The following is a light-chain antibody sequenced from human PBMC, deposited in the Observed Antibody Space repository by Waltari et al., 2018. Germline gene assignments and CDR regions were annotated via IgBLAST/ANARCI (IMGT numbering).Light chain of an antibody. Sequence: QSALTQPASVSGSPGQSITISCTGTTNDVGAYYYVSWYQQHPGKAPNPIIYDVTYRPSGVSNLFSGSKSGNTASLTISGLQAEDEADYYCNSYTSTSTYVFGTGTKVTVL. CDR3: NSYTSTSTYV. CDR2: DVT. V-gene: IGLV2-14*01. CDR1: TNDVGAYYY. J-gene: IGLJ1*01.